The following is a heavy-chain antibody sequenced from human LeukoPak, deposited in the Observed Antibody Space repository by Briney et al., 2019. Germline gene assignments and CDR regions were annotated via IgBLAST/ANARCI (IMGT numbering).Heavy chain of an antibody. Sequence: GGSLRLSCAASGFTFSDYWMSWVRQAPGKGLEWVANIKQDGSEKNYVDSVKGRFTISRDNAKNSLHLQMNSLRAEDTAVYNCARPRYCTSTNCYCDYWGQGTLVTVSS. CDR1: GFTFSDYW. J-gene: IGHJ4*02. V-gene: IGHV3-7*01. D-gene: IGHD2-2*01. CDR2: IKQDGSEK. CDR3: ARPRYCTSTNCYCDY.